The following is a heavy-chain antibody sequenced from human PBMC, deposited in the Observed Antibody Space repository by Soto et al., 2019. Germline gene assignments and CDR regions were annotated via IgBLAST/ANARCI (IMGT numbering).Heavy chain of an antibody. CDR2: ISNDGTRN. CDR1: GFTFSSHA. Sequence: QVQLVESGGGPVQPGGSLRLSCVASGFTFSSHAMHWVRQAPGKGLESVAVISNDGTRNHHTDSVKGRFTISRDNSKNTLYLQMNSLTTEDTAVYFCAKDQGVGGTLGLFDYWGQGTLVTVSS. J-gene: IGHJ4*02. CDR3: AKDQGVGGTLGLFDY. D-gene: IGHD1-26*01. V-gene: IGHV3-30*18.